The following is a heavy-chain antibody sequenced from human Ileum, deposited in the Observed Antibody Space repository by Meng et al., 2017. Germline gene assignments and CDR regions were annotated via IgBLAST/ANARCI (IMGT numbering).Heavy chain of an antibody. V-gene: IGHV3-23*01. J-gene: IGHJ4*02. CDR1: GVTFSSYA. CDR2: INGGGTEI. Sequence: GESLKISCVVSGVTFSSYAMHWVRQAPGKGLEWVAGINGGGTEIYYADSVKGRFTISRDNSKNTLSLQMRTLRAEDTAVYYCAKQFRDFGMITSFDYWGQGTLVTVSS. CDR3: AKQFRDFGMITSFDY. D-gene: IGHD3-3*01.